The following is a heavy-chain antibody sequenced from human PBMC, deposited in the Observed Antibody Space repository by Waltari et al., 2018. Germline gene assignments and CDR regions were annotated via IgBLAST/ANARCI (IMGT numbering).Heavy chain of an antibody. D-gene: IGHD3-22*01. Sequence: QVQLQQWGAGLLKPSETLSLTCAVYGGSFSNYYWSWIRQAPGKGLEWIGEINHSGSTNYNPSVQGRLSLSVDSSKKQLSLKLSSVTAADTAIYFCAYYYDSSGPLQGSWGQGTLVTVSS. V-gene: IGHV4-34*01. CDR2: INHSGST. CDR1: GGSFSNYY. J-gene: IGHJ5*02. CDR3: AYYYDSSGPLQGS.